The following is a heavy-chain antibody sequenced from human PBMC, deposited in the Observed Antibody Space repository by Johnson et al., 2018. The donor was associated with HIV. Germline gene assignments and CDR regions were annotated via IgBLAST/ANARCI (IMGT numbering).Heavy chain of an antibody. CDR3: ARDQGGSYYAAFDI. V-gene: IGHV3-66*01. Sequence: VQLVESGGGVVQPGRSLRLSCAVSGFTLSSYVMHWVRQAPGKGLEWVSVIYSGGSTYYADSVKGRFSISSDNSKNTLYLQMISLRAEDPALYYCARDQGGSYYAAFDIWGQGTMVTVSS. CDR1: GFTLSSYV. D-gene: IGHD1-26*01. J-gene: IGHJ3*02. CDR2: IYSGGST.